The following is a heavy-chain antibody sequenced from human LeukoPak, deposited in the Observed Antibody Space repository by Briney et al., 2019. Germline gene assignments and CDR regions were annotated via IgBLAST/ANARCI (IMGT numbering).Heavy chain of an antibody. CDR2: IIPILGIA. Sequence: ASVKVSCKASGGTFSSYAISWVRQAPGQGLEWKGRIIPILGIANYAQKFQGRVTITADKSTSTAYMELSSLRSEDTAVYYCARVGWLRQNFDYWGQGTLVTVSS. CDR3: ARVGWLRQNFDY. D-gene: IGHD5-12*01. J-gene: IGHJ4*02. CDR1: GGTFSSYA. V-gene: IGHV1-69*04.